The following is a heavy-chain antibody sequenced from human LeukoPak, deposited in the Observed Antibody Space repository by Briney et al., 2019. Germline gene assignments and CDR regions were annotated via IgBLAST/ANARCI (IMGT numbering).Heavy chain of an antibody. D-gene: IGHD2-2*01. V-gene: IGHV4-34*01. CDR3: ARGPTGNCSSTSCYLEYAFDI. Sequence: SETLSLTCAVYGGSFSGYYWSWIRQPPGKGLEWIGEINHSGSTNYNPSLKSRVTISVDTSKNQFSLKLSSVTAADTAVYYCARGPTGNCSSTSCYLEYAFDIWGQGTMLTVSS. CDR1: GGSFSGYY. J-gene: IGHJ3*02. CDR2: INHSGST.